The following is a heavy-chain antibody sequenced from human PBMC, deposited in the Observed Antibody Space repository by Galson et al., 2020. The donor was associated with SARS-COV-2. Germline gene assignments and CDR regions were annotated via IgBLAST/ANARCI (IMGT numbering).Heavy chain of an antibody. CDR2: IYSGGST. V-gene: IGHV3-66*01. CDR1: GFTVSSNY. D-gene: IGHD7-27*01. Sequence: GESLKISCAASGFTVSSNYMSWVRQAPGKGLEWVSVIYSGGSTYYADSVKGRFTISRDNSKNTLYLQMNSLRAEDTAVYYFARDLGPYAFDIWGQGTMVTGSS. CDR3: ARDLGPYAFDI. J-gene: IGHJ3*02.